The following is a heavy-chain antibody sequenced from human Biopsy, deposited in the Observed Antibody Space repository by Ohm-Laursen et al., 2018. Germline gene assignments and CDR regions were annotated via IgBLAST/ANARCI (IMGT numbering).Heavy chain of an antibody. J-gene: IGHJ6*02. D-gene: IGHD6-19*01. CDR1: GGSISSDY. Sequence: TLSLTCTVSGGSISSDYWSWIRQTPGKGLEWIGYIYYTGSTNYNPSLKSRVTISVDTSKNQFSLRLNSVTAADTAVYYCARATNSSGWPYYYFDGMDVWGQGTTVTVSS. V-gene: IGHV4-59*01. CDR2: IYYTGST. CDR3: ARATNSSGWPYYYFDGMDV.